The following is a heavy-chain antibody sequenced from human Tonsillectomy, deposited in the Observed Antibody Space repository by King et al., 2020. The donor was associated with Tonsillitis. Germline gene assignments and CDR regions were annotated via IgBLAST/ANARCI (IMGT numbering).Heavy chain of an antibody. D-gene: IGHD3-22*01. V-gene: IGHV4-4*07. CDR3: ARDEFLDSSGYYLDH. CDR2: TFVSGTT. Sequence: VQLQESGPGLVKPWETLSLTCTVSGDSIRGQYWTWIRQPAGKGLEWISRTFVSGTTDYNPSLRGRVTMSFDTSKNQVSLKMTSVTAADAAVYYCARDEFLDSSGYYLDHWGQGILVTVSS. CDR1: GDSIRGQY. J-gene: IGHJ4*02.